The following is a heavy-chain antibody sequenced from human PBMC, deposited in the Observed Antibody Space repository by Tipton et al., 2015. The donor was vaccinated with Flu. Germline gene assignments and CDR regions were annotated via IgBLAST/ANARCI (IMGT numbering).Heavy chain of an antibody. Sequence: TLSLTCVVHGGSFSGYYWSWIRRSPGKRLEWIGEIDHSGTTNYSPSLKSRVTISRDTSKIQFSLNMGSVTAADTAVYYCARSVVGSGSQYPVGYYYYGMDVWGQGTTVTVSS. CDR2: IDHSGTT. CDR3: ARSVVGSGSQYPVGYYYYGMDV. D-gene: IGHD3-10*01. CDR1: GGSFSGYY. V-gene: IGHV4-34*01. J-gene: IGHJ6*02.